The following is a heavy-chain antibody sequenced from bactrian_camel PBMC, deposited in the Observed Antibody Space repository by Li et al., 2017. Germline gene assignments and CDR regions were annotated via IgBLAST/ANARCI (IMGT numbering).Heavy chain of an antibody. CDR1: VVTFSSTW. J-gene: IGHJ6*01. Sequence: QVQLVESGGGLVQPGGSLRLSCEASVVTFSSTWMTWVRQAPGKEREGVAGIDWDGNIDYADTARGRFIISQDNAKNTLYLQMNNLKPDDTAMYYCAAAAVGAYCYSPITNFAYWGQGTQVTVS. CDR2: IDWDGNI. V-gene: IGHV3S6*01. CDR3: AAAAVGAYCYSPITNFAY. D-gene: IGHD2*01.